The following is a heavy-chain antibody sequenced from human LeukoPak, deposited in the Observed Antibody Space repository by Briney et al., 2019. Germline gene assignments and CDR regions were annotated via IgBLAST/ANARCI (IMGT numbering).Heavy chain of an antibody. J-gene: IGHJ4*02. D-gene: IGHD1-26*01. CDR1: GFTFSSYW. V-gene: IGHV3-74*01. CDR3: ARARRDGVGANSYADY. Sequence: PGGSLRLSWAASGFTFSSYWMHWVRQAPGKGLVWVSRINSDGSSTSYADSVKGRFTISRDNAKNTLYLQMNSLRAEDTAVYYCARARRDGVGANSYADYWGQGTLVTVSS. CDR2: INSDGSST.